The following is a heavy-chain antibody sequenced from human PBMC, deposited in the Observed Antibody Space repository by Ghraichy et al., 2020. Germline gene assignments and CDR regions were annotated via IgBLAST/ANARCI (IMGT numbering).Heavy chain of an antibody. CDR3: ARGEEYCSSTSCYQPNDY. D-gene: IGHD2-2*01. Sequence: SETLSLTCAVYGGSFSGYYWSWIRQPPGKGLEWIGEINHSGSTNYNPSLKSRVTISVDTSKNQFSLKLSSVTAADTAVYYCARGEEYCSSTSCYQPNDYCGQGTLVTVSS. CDR2: INHSGST. J-gene: IGHJ4*02. CDR1: GGSFSGYY. V-gene: IGHV4-34*01.